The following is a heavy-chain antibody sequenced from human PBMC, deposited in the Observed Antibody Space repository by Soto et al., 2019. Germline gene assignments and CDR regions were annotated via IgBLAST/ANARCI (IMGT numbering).Heavy chain of an antibody. CDR3: AREHKVVNDFEF. CDR1: GGSISSYY. V-gene: IGHV4-4*07. J-gene: IGHJ4*02. CDR2: IYSSGAT. Sequence: QVQLQESGPGLVKPSDTLSLSCTVSGGSISSYYWNWIRQPAGKGLEWIGRIYSSGATNYNPSLKSRVSMSTDKSTNHFSLRLTSVTPADTAVYYCAREHKVVNDFEFWGQGMLVTVSS. D-gene: IGHD2-15*01.